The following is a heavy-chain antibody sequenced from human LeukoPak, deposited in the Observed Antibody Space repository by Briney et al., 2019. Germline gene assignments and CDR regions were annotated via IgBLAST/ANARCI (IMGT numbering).Heavy chain of an antibody. CDR3: ARGQYHILTGYLFDI. Sequence: KASETLSLTCTVSGYSISSGYYWGWIRQPPGKGLEWIGYMYHSGSTNYNPSLKSRVTISVDTSKNQVSLRLSSVTAADTAVYYCARGQYHILTGYLFDIWGQGTMITVSP. D-gene: IGHD3-9*01. CDR2: MYHSGST. J-gene: IGHJ3*02. V-gene: IGHV4-38-2*02. CDR1: GYSISSGYY.